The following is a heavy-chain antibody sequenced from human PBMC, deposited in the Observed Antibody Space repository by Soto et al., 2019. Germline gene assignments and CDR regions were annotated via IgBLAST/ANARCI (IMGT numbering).Heavy chain of an antibody. D-gene: IGHD3-22*01. CDR3: ARGFPYYDSSGYPQYYFDY. Sequence: ASVKVSCKASGYTFTSYAMHWVRQAPGQRLEWMGWMNAGNGNTKYSQKFQGRVTITRDTSASTAYMELSSLRSEDTAVYYCARGFPYYDSSGYPQYYFDYWGQGTLVTVSS. CDR1: GYTFTSYA. V-gene: IGHV1-3*01. J-gene: IGHJ4*02. CDR2: MNAGNGNT.